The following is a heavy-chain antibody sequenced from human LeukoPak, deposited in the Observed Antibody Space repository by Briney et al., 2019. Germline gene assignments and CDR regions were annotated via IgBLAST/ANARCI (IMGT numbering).Heavy chain of an antibody. CDR3: ARSPPQNYDFWSGYQG. CDR1: GGSLSSSSYY. D-gene: IGHD3-3*01. CDR2: IYYSGST. V-gene: IGHV4-39*01. Sequence: KPSETLSPTCTVSGGSLSSSSYYWGWIRPPPGKGLEWIGRIYYSGSTYYNPSLKSRVTISVDTSKNQFSLKLSSVTAADTAVYYCARSPPQNYDFWSGYQGWGQGTLVTVSS. J-gene: IGHJ4*02.